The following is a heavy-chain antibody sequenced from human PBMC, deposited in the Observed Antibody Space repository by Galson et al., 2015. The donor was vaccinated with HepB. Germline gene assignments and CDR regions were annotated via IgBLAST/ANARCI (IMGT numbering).Heavy chain of an antibody. V-gene: IGHV1-2*06. CDR3: APREGTLDYYYMDV. J-gene: IGHJ6*03. CDR2: INPNSGGT. Sequence: SVKVSCKASGYTFTGYYMHWVRQAPGQGLEWMGRINPNSGGTNYAQKFQGRVTMTRDTSISTAYMELSRLRSDDTAVYYCAPREGTLDYYYMDVWGKGTTVTVSS. D-gene: IGHD3/OR15-3a*01. CDR1: GYTFTGYY.